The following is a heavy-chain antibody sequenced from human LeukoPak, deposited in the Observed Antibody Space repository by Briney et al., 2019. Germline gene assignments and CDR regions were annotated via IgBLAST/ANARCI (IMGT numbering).Heavy chain of an antibody. J-gene: IGHJ4*02. CDR3: ARHHSNNYHWD. Sequence: SETLSLTCTVPGGSISSSSYYWGWIRQPPGKGLEWIGSIYYSGSTYYNPSLKSRVTISVDTSKNQFSLKLSSVTAADTAVYYCARHHSNNYHWDWGQGTLVTVSS. CDR2: IYYSGST. V-gene: IGHV4-39*01. CDR1: GGSISSSSYY. D-gene: IGHD4-11*01.